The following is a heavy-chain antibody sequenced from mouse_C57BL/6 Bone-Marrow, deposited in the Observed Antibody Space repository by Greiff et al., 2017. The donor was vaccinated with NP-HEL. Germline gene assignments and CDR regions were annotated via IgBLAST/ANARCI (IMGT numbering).Heavy chain of an antibody. CDR2: ISNLAYSI. Sequence: DVKLVESGGGLVQPGGSLKLSCAASGFTFSDYGMAWVRQAPRKGPEWVAFISNLAYSIYYAATVTGRFTISRENAKNTLYLEMSSLRSEDTAMYYCARLGLPLYAMDYWGQGTSVTVSS. J-gene: IGHJ4*01. CDR3: ARLGLPLYAMDY. CDR1: GFTFSDYG. V-gene: IGHV5-15*01. D-gene: IGHD2-4*01.